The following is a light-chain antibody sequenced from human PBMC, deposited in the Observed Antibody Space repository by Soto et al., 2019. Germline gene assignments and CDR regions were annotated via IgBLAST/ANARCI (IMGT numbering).Light chain of an antibody. CDR3: QHRYRPPLT. Sequence: DIQMTESPSSRSASVGDRVTITCRASQSISSYLKGYQQKPGKAPKLLIYAASSLQSGVPSRFSGSGAGTVFALANRSLRPEDFATYYWQHRYRPPLTCGGGTTVEIK. V-gene: IGKV1-39*01. CDR1: QSISSY. CDR2: AAS. J-gene: IGKJ4*01.